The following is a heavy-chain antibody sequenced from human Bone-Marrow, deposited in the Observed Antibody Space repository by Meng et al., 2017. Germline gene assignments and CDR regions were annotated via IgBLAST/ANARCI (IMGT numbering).Heavy chain of an antibody. J-gene: IGHJ6*02. Sequence: ASVKVSCKASGYTFTSYCMHWVRQAPGQGLEWMGIINPSGGSTSYAQKFQGRVTMTRDTSTSTVYMELSSLRSEDTAVYYCARVKPTVTPGGWYYGMDVWGQGTTVTVSS. CDR2: INPSGGST. CDR3: ARVKPTVTPGGWYYGMDV. D-gene: IGHD4-17*01. CDR1: GYTFTSYC. V-gene: IGHV1-46*01.